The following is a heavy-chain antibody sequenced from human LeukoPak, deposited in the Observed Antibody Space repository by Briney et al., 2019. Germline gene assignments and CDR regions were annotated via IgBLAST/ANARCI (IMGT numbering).Heavy chain of an antibody. J-gene: IGHJ4*02. CDR2: IRSKANSYAT. Sequence: GGSLKLSCAASGFTFSGSAMHWVRQASGKGLEWVGRIRSKANSYATAYAASVKGRFTISRDDSKNTAYLQMNSLKTEDTAVYYCTRPFGPSYSSSWFVWGQGTLVTVSS. D-gene: IGHD6-13*01. CDR3: TRPFGPSYSSSWFV. CDR1: GFTFSGSA. V-gene: IGHV3-73*01.